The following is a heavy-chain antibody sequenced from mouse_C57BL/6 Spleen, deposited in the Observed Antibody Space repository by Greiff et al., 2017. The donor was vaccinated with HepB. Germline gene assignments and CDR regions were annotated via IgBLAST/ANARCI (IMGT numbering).Heavy chain of an antibody. D-gene: IGHD2-5*01. J-gene: IGHJ1*03. CDR3: ARGYSNWYFDV. CDR1: GFTFSDYG. Sequence: EVKLQESGGGLVKPGGSLKLSCAASGFTFSDYGMHWVRQAPEKGLEWVAYISSGSSTIYYADTVKGRFTISRDNAKNTLFLQMTSLRSEDTAMYYCARGYSNWYFDVWGTGTTVTVSS. CDR2: ISSGSSTI. V-gene: IGHV5-17*01.